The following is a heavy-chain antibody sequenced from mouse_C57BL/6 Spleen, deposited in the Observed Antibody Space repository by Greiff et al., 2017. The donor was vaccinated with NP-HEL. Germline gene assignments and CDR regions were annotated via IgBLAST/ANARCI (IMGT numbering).Heavy chain of an antibody. Sequence: QVQLQQPGAELVMPGASVKLSCKASGYTFTSYWMHWVKQRPGQGLEWIGEIDPSDSYTNYNQKFKGKSTLTVDKSSSTAYMQLSSLTSEDSAVYYCAREGLRGYFDYWGQGTTLTVSS. CDR3: AREGLRGYFDY. CDR2: IDPSDSYT. CDR1: GYTFTSYW. J-gene: IGHJ2*01. V-gene: IGHV1-69*01. D-gene: IGHD2-4*01.